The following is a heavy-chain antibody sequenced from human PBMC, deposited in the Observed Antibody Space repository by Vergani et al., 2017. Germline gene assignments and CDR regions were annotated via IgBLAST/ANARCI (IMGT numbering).Heavy chain of an antibody. D-gene: IGHD2-2*02. CDR3: ATIGYRRCGYYFDY. J-gene: IGHJ4*02. CDR2: ICHTEDT. CDR1: GDSISSNNC. Sequence: QVQLQESGPGLVKPPGTLSLTCAVSGDSISSNNCWTWVRQPPGKGLEWIGEICHTEDTKYSPSLKSRVTVSVDESSNLFSLRLNSVTAADTAVYYCATIGYRRCGYYFDYWGQGILVTVSS. V-gene: IGHV4-4*03.